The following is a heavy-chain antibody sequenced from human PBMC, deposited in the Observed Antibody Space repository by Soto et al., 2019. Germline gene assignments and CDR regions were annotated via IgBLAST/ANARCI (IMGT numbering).Heavy chain of an antibody. Sequence: EVQLLESGGGLVQPGGSLSLSCAASGFTFSIYAMSWVRQAPGKGLEWVSAISGSGDYTYYADSVKGRFAISRDNSKNTLYLQMNSLRAEDTAVYYCAKVLKAVAGTYDYWGQGTLVTVSS. J-gene: IGHJ4*02. CDR3: AKVLKAVAGTYDY. CDR1: GFTFSIYA. V-gene: IGHV3-23*01. CDR2: ISGSGDYT. D-gene: IGHD6-19*01.